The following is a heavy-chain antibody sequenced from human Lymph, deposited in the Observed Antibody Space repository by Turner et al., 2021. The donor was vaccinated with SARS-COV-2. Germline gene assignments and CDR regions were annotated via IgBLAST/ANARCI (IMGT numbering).Heavy chain of an antibody. CDR1: GFTFSYYW. CDR3: ARMGSSSWYFDY. J-gene: IGHJ4*02. D-gene: IGHD1-26*01. CDR2: IKESGSEK. V-gene: IGHV3-7*01. Sequence: EVQLVESGGGLVQPGGSLRLSCAASGFTFSYYWMSWVRQAAGEGLEWVANIKESGSEKYYVDSVKGRFTISRDNAKNSLFLQMNSLRAEDTAVYYCARMGSSSWYFDYWGQGTLVTVSS.